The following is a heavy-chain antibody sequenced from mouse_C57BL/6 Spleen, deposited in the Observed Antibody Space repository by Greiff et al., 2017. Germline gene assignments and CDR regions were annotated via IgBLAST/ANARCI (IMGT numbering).Heavy chain of an antibody. D-gene: IGHD2-4*01. CDR1: GYTFTSYW. CDR3: AIDYDYDWFAY. CDR2: IHPSDSDT. Sequence: VQLQQPGAELVKPGASVKVSCKASGYTFTSYWMHWVKQRPGQGLEWIGRIHPSDSDTNYNQKFKGKATLTVDKSSSTAYMQLSSLTSEDSAVYYCAIDYDYDWFAYWGQGTLVTVSA. J-gene: IGHJ3*01. V-gene: IGHV1-74*01.